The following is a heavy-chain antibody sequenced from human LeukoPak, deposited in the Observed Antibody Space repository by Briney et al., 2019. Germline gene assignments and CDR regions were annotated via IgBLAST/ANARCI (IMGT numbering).Heavy chain of an antibody. D-gene: IGHD1-1*01. J-gene: IGHJ5*02. Sequence: SETLSLTCTVSGYSISSGYSWGWIRQPPGNGLEWIGNIYHSGSTHYTPSLKSRVTISIDTSRNQLSLKLSSVTAADTAVYYCARSGTTFGWFDPWGQGTLVTVSS. CDR1: GYSISSGYS. CDR2: IYHSGST. V-gene: IGHV4-38-2*02. CDR3: ARSGTTFGWFDP.